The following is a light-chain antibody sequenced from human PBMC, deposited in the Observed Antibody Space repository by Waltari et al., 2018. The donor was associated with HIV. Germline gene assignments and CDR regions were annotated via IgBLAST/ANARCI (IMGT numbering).Light chain of an antibody. CDR1: KLGRKR. CDR2: HDT. Sequence: SYVLTQPPSVSVAPGKTARITCGGEKLGRKRVNCYQKQPGQAPVMVIYHDTDRPSGIPDRFSGSNSEDTATLTIRRVEAGDEADYFCQVWDTNTDQYVIFGGGTNLAV. V-gene: IGLV3-21*01. J-gene: IGLJ2*01. CDR3: QVWDTNTDQYVI.